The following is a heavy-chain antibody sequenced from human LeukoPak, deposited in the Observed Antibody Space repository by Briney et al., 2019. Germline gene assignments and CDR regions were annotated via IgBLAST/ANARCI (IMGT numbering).Heavy chain of an antibody. D-gene: IGHD1-26*01. CDR3: ATWAFYHSLDV. CDR2: INKDGSAT. J-gene: IGHJ6*02. Sequence: GGSLRLSCEASGFTFDAYAMHWVRHAPGKGLEWVSLINKDGSATYYADSVKGRFTISRDNSKNSLYLQMNSLRSEDTALYYCATWAFYHSLDVWGQGTTVTVSS. V-gene: IGHV3-43*02. CDR1: GFTFDAYA.